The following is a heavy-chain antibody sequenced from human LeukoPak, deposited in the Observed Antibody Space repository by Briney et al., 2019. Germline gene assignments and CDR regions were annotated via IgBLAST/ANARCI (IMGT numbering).Heavy chain of an antibody. V-gene: IGHV3-74*01. J-gene: IGHJ4*02. CDR2: ISTDGSQT. Sequence: GGSLRLSCEASGLTFSNYWMHWVRQPPGKGLMWVSQISTDGSQTFYADSVKGRFTISRDNAQNTLFLQVDSLRPEDTAVYYCVRSLRSADFWGQGTLVTVSS. CDR3: VRSLRSADF. CDR1: GLTFSNYW.